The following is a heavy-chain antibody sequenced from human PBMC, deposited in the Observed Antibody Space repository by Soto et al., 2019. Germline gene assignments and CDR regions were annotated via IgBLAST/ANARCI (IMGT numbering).Heavy chain of an antibody. J-gene: IGHJ5*02. V-gene: IGHV1-69*12. CDR3: AGADTGYYGGS. CDR1: GGSFSNYA. CDR2: IIPIFGKA. D-gene: IGHD3-9*01. Sequence: QVQLLQSGAEVKKPGSSMKVSCKISGGSFSNYAISWLRQAPGQSFEWMGGIIPIFGKADYAQKFQARLTIDADESTSTAYMELSSLTSEDTATYFCAGADTGYYGGSWGQGTLVTVSS.